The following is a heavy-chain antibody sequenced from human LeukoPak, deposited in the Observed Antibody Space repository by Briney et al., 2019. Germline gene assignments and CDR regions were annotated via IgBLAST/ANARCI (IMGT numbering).Heavy chain of an antibody. D-gene: IGHD3-16*01. Sequence: GGSLRLSCAASGFTFSSYSMNWVRQAPGKGLEWVSSISSSSSYIYYADSVKGRFTISRDNAKNSLYLQMNSLRAEDTAVYYCARVLPLSGMITFGVVDYWGQGTLVTVSS. CDR2: ISSSSSYI. J-gene: IGHJ4*02. CDR1: GFTFSSYS. V-gene: IGHV3-21*01. CDR3: ARVLPLSGMITFGVVDY.